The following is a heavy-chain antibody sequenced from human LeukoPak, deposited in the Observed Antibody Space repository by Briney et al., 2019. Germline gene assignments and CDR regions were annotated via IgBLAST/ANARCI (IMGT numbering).Heavy chain of an antibody. V-gene: IGHV4-59*01. CDR3: ARAHSGYYSYLDY. J-gene: IGHJ4*02. CDR2: IYYSGSS. D-gene: IGHD3-22*01. Sequence: SETLSLTCTVSGGSISSYYWIWIRQPTGKGLEWIGIIYYSGSSNYSPSLESRVTISVDTSKNQFSLKLSSVTAADTAVYYCARAHSGYYSYLDYWGQGTLVTVSS. CDR1: GGSISSYY.